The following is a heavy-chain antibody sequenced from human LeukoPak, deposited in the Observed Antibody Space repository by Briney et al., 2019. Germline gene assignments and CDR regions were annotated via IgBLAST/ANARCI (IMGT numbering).Heavy chain of an antibody. CDR1: GFTFTDYA. CDR3: ARGFDGNFDY. V-gene: IGHV3-23*01. J-gene: IGHJ4*02. D-gene: IGHD3-9*01. Sequence: GGSLRLSCAVSGFTFTDYAMTWVRQAPGKGLEWVSGISGAGGGTYYAASVKGRFTISRDNSKNTLYLQMNSLRAEDTALYYCARGFDGNFDYWGQGTLVTVSP. CDR2: ISGAGGGT.